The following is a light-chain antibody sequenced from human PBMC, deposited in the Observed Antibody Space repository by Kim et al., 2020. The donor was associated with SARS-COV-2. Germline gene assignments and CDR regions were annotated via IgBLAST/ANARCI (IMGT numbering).Light chain of an antibody. J-gene: IGKJ4*01. V-gene: IGKV1-33*01. CDR2: DAS. Sequence: IRMTQSPSSFSASTGDRVTITCRASQGISSYLAWYQQKPGKAPKLLIYDASNLETGVPSRFSGSGSGTDFTFTISSLQPEDIATYYCQQYDNLPITFGGGTKVEIK. CDR1: QGISSY. CDR3: QQYDNLPIT.